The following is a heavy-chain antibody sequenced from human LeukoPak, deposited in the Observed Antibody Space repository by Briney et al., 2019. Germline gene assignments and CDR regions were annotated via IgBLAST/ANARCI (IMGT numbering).Heavy chain of an antibody. Sequence: GGSLRLSCAASGFTFSSYAMHWVRQAPGKGLEWVAVISYDGSNKYYADSVKGRFTISRDNSKNTLYLQMNSLRAEDTAVYYCARLGRYCSGGSCYDYYYGMDVWGQGTTVTVSS. CDR1: GFTFSSYA. V-gene: IGHV3-30-3*01. CDR3: ARLGRYCSGGSCYDYYYGMDV. D-gene: IGHD2-15*01. J-gene: IGHJ6*02. CDR2: ISYDGSNK.